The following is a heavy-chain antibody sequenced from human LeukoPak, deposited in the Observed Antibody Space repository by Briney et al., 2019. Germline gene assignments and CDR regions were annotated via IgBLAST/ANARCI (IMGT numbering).Heavy chain of an antibody. Sequence: QPGRSLRLSCAASGFTFSSYGMHWVRQAPGRGLEWVAVIWYDGTNKYYADSVKGRFTISRDNSKNTLYLQMNSLRAEDTAVYYCARTPRFDWSYAFDIWGQGTMVTVSS. J-gene: IGHJ3*02. D-gene: IGHD3-9*01. V-gene: IGHV3-33*01. CDR2: IWYDGTNK. CDR3: ARTPRFDWSYAFDI. CDR1: GFTFSSYG.